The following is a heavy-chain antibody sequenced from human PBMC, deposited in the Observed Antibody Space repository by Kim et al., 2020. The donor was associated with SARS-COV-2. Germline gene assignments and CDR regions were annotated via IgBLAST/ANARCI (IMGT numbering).Heavy chain of an antibody. D-gene: IGHD4-17*01. CDR3: ARDPSSDAVNPNFDY. CDR2: ISYDGSNK. CDR1: GFTFSSYA. Sequence: GGSLRLSCAASGFTFSSYAMHWVRQAPGKGLEWVAVISYDGSNKYYADSVKGRFTISRDNSKNTLYLQMNSLRAEDTAVYYCARDPSSDAVNPNFDYWGQGTLVTVSS. J-gene: IGHJ4*02. V-gene: IGHV3-30-3*01.